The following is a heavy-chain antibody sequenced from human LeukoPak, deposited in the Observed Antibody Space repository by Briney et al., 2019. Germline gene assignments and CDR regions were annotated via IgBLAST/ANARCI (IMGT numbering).Heavy chain of an antibody. CDR1: GFTFYDYA. CDR3: ARGYYAASVRFDY. Sequence: PGRSLRLSCAASGFTFYDYAVHWVRQAPGKGLEWVSGITWNSGTIGYADSVKGRFTISRDNAKNSLYLQMNSLRAEDTALYYCARGYYAASVRFDYWGRGTLVTVSS. J-gene: IGHJ4*02. V-gene: IGHV3-9*01. CDR2: ITWNSGTI. D-gene: IGHD3-10*01.